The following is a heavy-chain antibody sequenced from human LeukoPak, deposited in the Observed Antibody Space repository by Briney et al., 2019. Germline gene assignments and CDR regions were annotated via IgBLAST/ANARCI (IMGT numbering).Heavy chain of an antibody. J-gene: IGHJ4*02. V-gene: IGHV3-30*01. CDR1: GFTFGAHA. CDR2: ISHDGRNK. CDR3: ARAADSSGWYYFDS. Sequence: GGSLRLSCAASGFTFGAHAMHWVRQAPGKGLEWVGVISHDGRNKYNAASVEGRFTISRDKSKSTLYLQMNSLRIEDTAVYYCARAADSSGWYYFDSWGQGTLAIVSS. D-gene: IGHD6-19*01.